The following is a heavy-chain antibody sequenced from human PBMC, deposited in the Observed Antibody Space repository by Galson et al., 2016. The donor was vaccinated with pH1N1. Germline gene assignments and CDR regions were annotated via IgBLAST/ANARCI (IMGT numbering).Heavy chain of an antibody. D-gene: IGHD3-10*01. CDR2: VNPSGST. CDR1: GGSFSDYY. V-gene: IGHV4-34*01. CDR3: ARVDFGGKLGD. J-gene: IGHJ4*02. Sequence: SETLSLTCTVYGGSFSDYYWRWIRQPPGKGLEWIGEVNPSGSTIYNPSLNSRVIISADTSRNQFSLKLTSVTAADTAVSFCARVDFGGKLGDWGQGTQVTVSS.